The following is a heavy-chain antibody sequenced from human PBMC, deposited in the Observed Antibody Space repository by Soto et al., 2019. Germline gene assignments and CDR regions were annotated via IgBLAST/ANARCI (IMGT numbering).Heavy chain of an antibody. CDR1: GYTFSSYG. CDR3: VRYGSGSYMKSFDY. V-gene: IGHV1-18*01. Sequence: ASLKVSCKDSGYTFSSYGIRWVRQAPGQGLEWMGWISTYNGNTNYAQKLQGRVTMTTDTSTSTVYMELRSLTSDDTAVYYCVRYGSGSYMKSFDYWGQGTQVNVSS. CDR2: ISTYNGNT. D-gene: IGHD3-10*01. J-gene: IGHJ4*02.